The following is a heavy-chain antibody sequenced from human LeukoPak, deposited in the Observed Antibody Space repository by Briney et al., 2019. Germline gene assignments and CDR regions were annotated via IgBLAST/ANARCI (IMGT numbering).Heavy chain of an antibody. V-gene: IGHV3-30*03. CDR1: GFTFSSYG. CDR2: ISYDGSNK. J-gene: IGHJ4*02. D-gene: IGHD6-19*01. Sequence: GRSLRLSCTASGFTFSSYGMHWVRQAPGKGLEWVAVISYDGSNKYYADSVKGRFTISRDNSKNTLYLQMNSLRAEDTAVYYCARIAVAGGDRDYWGQGTLVTVSS. CDR3: ARIAVAGGDRDY.